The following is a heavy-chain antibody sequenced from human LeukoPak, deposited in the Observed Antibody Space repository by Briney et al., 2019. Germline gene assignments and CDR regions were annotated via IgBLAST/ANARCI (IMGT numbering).Heavy chain of an antibody. J-gene: IGHJ5*02. Sequence: GASVKVSCKASGYTFTSYYMHWVRQAPAQGLECMGLINTNTGNPTYAQGFTGRFVCSLDSSVSTAYLQISSLKAEDTAVYYCARGSIYILWFGDSAYNWFDPWGQGTLVTVSS. D-gene: IGHD3-10*01. V-gene: IGHV7-4-1*02. CDR3: ARGSIYILWFGDSAYNWFDP. CDR2: INTNTGNP. CDR1: GYTFTSYY.